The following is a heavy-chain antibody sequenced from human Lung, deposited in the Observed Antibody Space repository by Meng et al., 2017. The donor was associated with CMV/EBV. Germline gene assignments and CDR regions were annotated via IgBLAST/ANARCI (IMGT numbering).Heavy chain of an antibody. V-gene: IGHV1-69*04. CDR2: IIPILGIA. CDR1: GGTFSSYT. CDR3: ARDSRPFWFDP. J-gene: IGHJ5*02. Sequence: SCKASGGTFSSYTISWVRQAPGQGLEWMGRIIPILGIANYAQKFQGRVTITADKSTSTAYMELSSLRSEDTAVYYCARDSRPFWFDPWGQGTLVTSPQ.